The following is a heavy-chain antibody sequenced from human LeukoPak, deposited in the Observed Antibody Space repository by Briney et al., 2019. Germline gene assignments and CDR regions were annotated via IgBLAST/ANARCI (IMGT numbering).Heavy chain of an antibody. V-gene: IGHV1-2*02. Sequence: ASVKVSCKASGYTFTGYYMHWVRQAPGQGLEWMGWINPNSGGTNYAQKFQGRVTMTRDTSISTAYMELSRLRSDDTAVYYCARVFYYYGSSGYEKYYFDYWGQGTLVTVSS. D-gene: IGHD3-22*01. J-gene: IGHJ4*02. CDR3: ARVFYYYGSSGYEKYYFDY. CDR1: GYTFTGYY. CDR2: INPNSGGT.